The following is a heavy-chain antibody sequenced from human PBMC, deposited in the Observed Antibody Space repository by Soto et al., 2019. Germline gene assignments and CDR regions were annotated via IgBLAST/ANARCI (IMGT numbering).Heavy chain of an antibody. CDR1: DCNISSYG. CDR2: IYYSGTT. V-gene: IGHV4-59*08. Sequence: TCSFADCNISSYGGSLILKTPGKGLEWIGYIYYSGTTFYNPSLKSRVTLSVDTSKNQFALKLSSVTAAETAVYYCARHGITGSYYDAFDIWGQATMVTV. CDR3: ARHGITGSYYDAFDI. D-gene: IGHD1-26*01. J-gene: IGHJ3*02.